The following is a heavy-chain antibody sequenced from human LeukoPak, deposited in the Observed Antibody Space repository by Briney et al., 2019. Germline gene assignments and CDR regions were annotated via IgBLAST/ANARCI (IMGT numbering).Heavy chain of an antibody. CDR2: IYYSGST. J-gene: IGHJ4*02. CDR1: GGSISSGGYY. Sequence: PSQTLSLTCTVSGGSISSGGYYWSWIRQHPGKGLEWIGYIYYSGSTYYNPSLKSRVTISVDTSKNHFSLKLSSVTAADTAVYYCASHYGSGSYSLHWGQGTLVTVSS. D-gene: IGHD3-10*01. CDR3: ASHYGSGSYSLH. V-gene: IGHV4-31*03.